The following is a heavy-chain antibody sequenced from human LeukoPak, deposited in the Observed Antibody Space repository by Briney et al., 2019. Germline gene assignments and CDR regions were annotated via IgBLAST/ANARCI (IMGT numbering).Heavy chain of an antibody. D-gene: IGHD3-3*01. CDR1: AFTFSNYW. J-gene: IGHJ3*02. V-gene: IGHV3-74*01. Sequence: GGSLRLSCAASAFTFSNYWMHWARQARGKGLVWVSRINSDGSSKSYADSVKGRFTISRDNAKNTLYLQMNSLRVEDTAVYYCARGFTIFGVVNDGFDIWAKGQRSPSLQ. CDR3: ARGFTIFGVVNDGFDI. CDR2: INSDGSSK.